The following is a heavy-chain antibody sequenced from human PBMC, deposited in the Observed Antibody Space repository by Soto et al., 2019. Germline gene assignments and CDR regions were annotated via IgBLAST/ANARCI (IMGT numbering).Heavy chain of an antibody. CDR2: INSDGSTT. CDR1: GFTFSNYW. Sequence: LRLSCAATGFTFSNYWMHWVRQTPGKGLVWVSRINSDGSTTNYADSVKGRFTISRDSAKNTLYLQMNSLRAEDTAVYYCARGNYYSMDVWGQGTTDTVSS. J-gene: IGHJ6*02. V-gene: IGHV3-74*01. CDR3: ARGNYYSMDV.